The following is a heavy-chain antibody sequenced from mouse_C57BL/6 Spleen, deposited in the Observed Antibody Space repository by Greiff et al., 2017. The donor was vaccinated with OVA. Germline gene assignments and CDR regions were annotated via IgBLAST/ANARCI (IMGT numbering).Heavy chain of an antibody. CDR1: GFTFSDYY. J-gene: IGHJ2*01. V-gene: IGHV5-16*01. CDR2: INYDGSST. D-gene: IGHD4-1*01. Sequence: EVKLVESEGGLVQPGSSMKLSCTASGFTFSDYYMAWVRQVPEKGLEWVANINYDGSSTYYLDSLKSRFIISRDNAKNILYLQMSSLKSEDTATYYCARGGAGRVFDYWGQGTTLTVSS. CDR3: ARGGAGRVFDY.